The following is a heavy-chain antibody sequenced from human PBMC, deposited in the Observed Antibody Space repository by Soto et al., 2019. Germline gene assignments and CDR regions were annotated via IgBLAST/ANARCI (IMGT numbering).Heavy chain of an antibody. V-gene: IGHV1-24*01. J-gene: IGHJ6*02. CDR2: FDPEDGET. Sequence: ASVKVSCKVSGYTLTELSMHWVRQAPGKGLEWMGGFDPEDGETIYAQKFQGRVTMTEDTSTDTAYMELSSLRSEDTAVYYCATVIAAAADPSNFYCYGMDVWGQGTTVTVSS. CDR3: ATVIAAAADPSNFYCYGMDV. CDR1: GYTLTELS. D-gene: IGHD6-13*01.